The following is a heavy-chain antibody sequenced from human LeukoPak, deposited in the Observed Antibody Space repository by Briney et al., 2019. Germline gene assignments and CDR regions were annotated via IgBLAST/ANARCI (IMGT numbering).Heavy chain of an antibody. CDR2: IWFDGSNQ. CDR3: ARAIGSWGYNNLDY. D-gene: IGHD5-24*01. J-gene: IGHJ4*02. Sequence: PGGPLRLSCAASGFTFRSNGMHWVRQAPGKGLQWVAVIWFDGSNQYYADSVRGRFTISRDNSKNTLYLQMNGLRAEDTGLYYCARAIGSWGYNNLDYWGQGTLVTVSS. V-gene: IGHV3-33*01. CDR1: GFTFRSNG.